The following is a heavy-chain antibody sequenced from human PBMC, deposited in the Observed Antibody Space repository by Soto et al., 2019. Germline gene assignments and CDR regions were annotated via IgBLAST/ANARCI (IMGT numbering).Heavy chain of an antibody. V-gene: IGHV3-74*02. CDR2: MNEDGGTT. Sequence: EVQLVESGGGLVRPGGSLRLSCAASGFTFSSYWMHWVRQAPGKGLVWVSRMNEDGGTTDDADSVKGRFTISSDNAKNTLYLQMNSLRVEDTAVYYCASDLSGRADVWGQGTTVTVSS. J-gene: IGHJ6*02. CDR3: ASDLSGRADV. D-gene: IGHD3-10*01. CDR1: GFTFSSYW.